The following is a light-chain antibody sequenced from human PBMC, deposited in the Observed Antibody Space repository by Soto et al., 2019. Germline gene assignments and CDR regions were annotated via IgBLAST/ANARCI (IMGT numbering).Light chain of an antibody. CDR3: QQYSSSPPIT. CDR2: GAS. V-gene: IGKV3-20*01. Sequence: EIVMTQSPATLSVSPCEIATLSCSSSQSVSSNLAWYQQKPGQAPRLLIYGASTRATGIPDRFSGSGSETDFTLTISRLEPEDFAVYYCQQYSSSPPITFGQGTRLEIK. J-gene: IGKJ5*01. CDR1: QSVSSN.